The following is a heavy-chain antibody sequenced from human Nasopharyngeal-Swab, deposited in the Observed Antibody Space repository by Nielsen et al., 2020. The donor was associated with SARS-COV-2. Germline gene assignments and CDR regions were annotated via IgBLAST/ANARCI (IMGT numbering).Heavy chain of an antibody. V-gene: IGHV4-61*02. CDR3: ARDLINYDSSGYFGWFDP. CDR1: GGSISSGSYY. J-gene: IGHJ5*02. CDR2: IYTSGST. Sequence: SETLFLTCTVSGGSISSGSYYWSWIRQPAGKGLEWIGRIYTSGSTNYNPSLKSRVTISVDTSKNQFSLKLSSVTAADTAVYYCARDLINYDSSGYFGWFDPWGQGTLVTVSS. D-gene: IGHD3-22*01.